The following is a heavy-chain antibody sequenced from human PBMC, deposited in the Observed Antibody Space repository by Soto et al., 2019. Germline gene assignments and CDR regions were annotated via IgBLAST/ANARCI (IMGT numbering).Heavy chain of an antibody. Sequence: QVRLQESGPGLVNPSQTLSLTCTVSGGSISSGGYYWSWIRQHPGKGLEWIGYTFYSGATYYNPSLKSRTIISVDTSKNQFSLTLTSLTAADTAVYYCARVQPYDYGANTGWLDPWGQGTLVTVSS. D-gene: IGHD4-17*01. CDR1: GGSISSGGYY. CDR3: ARVQPYDYGANTGWLDP. CDR2: TFYSGAT. J-gene: IGHJ5*02. V-gene: IGHV4-31*03.